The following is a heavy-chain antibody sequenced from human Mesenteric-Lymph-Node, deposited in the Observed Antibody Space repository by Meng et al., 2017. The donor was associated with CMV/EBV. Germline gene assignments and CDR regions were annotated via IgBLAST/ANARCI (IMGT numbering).Heavy chain of an antibody. J-gene: IGHJ6*02. D-gene: IGHD2/OR15-2a*01. CDR1: GFTFSNHW. CDR2: IRDDGNTI. CDR3: ARDHVRGYYGMDV. V-gene: IGHV3-74*03. Sequence: GESLKTSWAASGFTFSNHWMHWVRPAPGKGLVWVARIRDDGNTITYADSVRGRFTISRDNVQNTLYLQMNSLRAEDTAVYYCARDHVRGYYGMDVWGQGTTVTVSS.